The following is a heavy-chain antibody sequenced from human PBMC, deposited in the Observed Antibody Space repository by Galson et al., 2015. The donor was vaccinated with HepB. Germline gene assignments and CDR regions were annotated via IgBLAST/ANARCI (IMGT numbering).Heavy chain of an antibody. CDR3: ARAREDIVVVPAAVTMDV. Sequence: SVKVSCKASGYTFTSYYMHWVRQAPGQGLEWMGIINPSGGSTSYAQKFQGRVTMTRDTSTSTVYMELSSLRSEDTAVYYCARAREDIVVVPAAVTMDVRGKGTTVTVSS. CDR2: INPSGGST. D-gene: IGHD2-2*01. V-gene: IGHV1-46*03. J-gene: IGHJ6*03. CDR1: GYTFTSYY.